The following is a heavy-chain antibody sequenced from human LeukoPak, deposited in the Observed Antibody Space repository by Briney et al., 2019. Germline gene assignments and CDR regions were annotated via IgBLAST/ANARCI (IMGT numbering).Heavy chain of an antibody. V-gene: IGHV3-23*01. D-gene: IGHD6-19*01. J-gene: IGHJ4*02. CDR3: AKAGINVAVAGRGRDNYFDY. CDR1: GFTFSSYA. Sequence: QSGGSLRLSCAASGFTFSSYAMSWVRQAPGKGLEWVSAISGSGGSTYYADSVKGRFTISRDNSKNTLYLQMNSLRAEDTAVYYCAKAGINVAVAGRGRDNYFDYWGQGTLVTVSS. CDR2: ISGSGGST.